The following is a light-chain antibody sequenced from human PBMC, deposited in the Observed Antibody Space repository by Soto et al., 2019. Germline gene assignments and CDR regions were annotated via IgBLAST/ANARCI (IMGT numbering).Light chain of an antibody. J-gene: IGLJ2*01. Sequence: NLMLTQPHSVSESPGKTVTVSCTRSSGRIVSNFVQWYQQRPGSAPTTVIYEDNQRPSGVPDRFSGAIDSSSNSASLTISGLKTEDEADYYCQSFHSSAVIFGGGTKLTVL. CDR3: QSFHSSAVI. V-gene: IGLV6-57*04. CDR2: EDN. CDR1: SGRIVSNF.